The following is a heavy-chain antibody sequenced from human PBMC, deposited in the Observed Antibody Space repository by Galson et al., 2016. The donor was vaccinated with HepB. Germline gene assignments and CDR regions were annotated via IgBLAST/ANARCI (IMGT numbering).Heavy chain of an antibody. V-gene: IGHV1-69*13. CDR3: ARYKYYDTGVPLLRTDAFDM. Sequence: SVKVSCKASGGTFTSYALSWVRQAPGQGLEWIGGFIPIFDTTTYAQKFQGRVTVAADESTNTAYMELTSLTSEDTAVYYCARYKYYDTGVPLLRTDAFDMWGQGTMVSVSS. CDR2: FIPIFDTT. J-gene: IGHJ3*02. CDR1: GGTFTSYA. D-gene: IGHD3-22*01.